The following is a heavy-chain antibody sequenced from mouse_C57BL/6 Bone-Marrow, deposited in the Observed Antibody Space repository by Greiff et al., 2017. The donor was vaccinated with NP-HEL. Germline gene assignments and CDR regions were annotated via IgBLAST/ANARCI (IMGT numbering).Heavy chain of an antibody. V-gene: IGHV1-66*01. CDR3: GGIYYYGYWYFDV. CDR2: IYPGSGNT. Sequence: QVQLQQSGPELVKPGASVKISCKASGYSFTSYYIHWVKQRPGQGLEWIGWIYPGSGNTKYNEKFKGKATLTADTSSSTAYMQLSSLTSEDSAVYYCGGIYYYGYWYFDVWGTGTTVTVSS. D-gene: IGHD1-1*01. J-gene: IGHJ1*03. CDR1: GYSFTSYY.